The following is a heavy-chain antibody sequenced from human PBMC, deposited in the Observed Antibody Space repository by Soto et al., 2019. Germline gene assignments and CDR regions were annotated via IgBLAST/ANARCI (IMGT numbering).Heavy chain of an antibody. J-gene: IGHJ4*02. CDR2: IYWDDSK. CDR3: AHAYGGRSLY. CDR1: GFSLTTDRVG. D-gene: IGHD1-26*01. V-gene: IGHV2-5*02. Sequence: QITLKESGPTLVKPTQTLTLTCTFSGFSLTTDRVGVGWIRQPPGEALEWLAVIYWDDSKTYRPSLESRLTITKDTSKNPVALTMTHMDSLETATYYCAHAYGGRSLYWGQGTLVTVSS.